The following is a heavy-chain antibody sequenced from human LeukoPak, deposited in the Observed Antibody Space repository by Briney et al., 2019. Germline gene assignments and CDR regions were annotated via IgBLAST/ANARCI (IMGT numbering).Heavy chain of an antibody. CDR1: RFSFTTSI. Sequence: GRSLRLSCVASRFSFTTSIMHWVRQAPGKGLEWVALISSDGTDKYYGDSVKGRFTIPRDNSKNTLYLQMNSKRAEDTAVYYCAKTADLNYYDSSGYCLGSWGQGTLVTVSS. CDR2: ISSDGTDK. V-gene: IGHV3-30*18. D-gene: IGHD3-22*01. J-gene: IGHJ5*02. CDR3: AKTADLNYYDSSGYCLGS.